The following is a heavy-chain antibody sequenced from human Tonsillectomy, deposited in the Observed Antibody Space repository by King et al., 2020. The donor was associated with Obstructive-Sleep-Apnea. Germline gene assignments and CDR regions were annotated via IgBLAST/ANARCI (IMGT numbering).Heavy chain of an antibody. CDR3: TTQIWFGELASDY. D-gene: IGHD3-10*01. V-gene: IGHV3-15*01. Sequence: VQLVQSGGGLVKPGGSLRLSCAASGFTFSNAWMSWVRQAPGKGLEWVGRIKNKTDGGTTDYAAPVKGRFTISRDESKNTLYLQMNSLKTEDTAVYYCTTQIWFGELASDYWGQGTLVTVSS. J-gene: IGHJ4*02. CDR2: IKNKTDGGTT. CDR1: GFTFSNAW.